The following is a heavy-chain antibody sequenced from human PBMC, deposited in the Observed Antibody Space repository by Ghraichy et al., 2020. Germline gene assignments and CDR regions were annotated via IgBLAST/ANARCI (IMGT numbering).Heavy chain of an antibody. V-gene: IGHV4-31*03. CDR3: ARVWSGCCSGGSCLKKFDY. J-gene: IGHJ4*02. Sequence: SETLSLTCSVSGGSITTGGYYWTWIRQHPGKGLEWIGYIYYSGTTYYNPSLKSRVIISLDTSKNQFSLKVNSLTAADTAVYYCARVWSGCCSGGSCLKKFDYWGQGTLVTVSS. CDR2: IYYSGTT. D-gene: IGHD2-15*01. CDR1: GGSITTGGYY.